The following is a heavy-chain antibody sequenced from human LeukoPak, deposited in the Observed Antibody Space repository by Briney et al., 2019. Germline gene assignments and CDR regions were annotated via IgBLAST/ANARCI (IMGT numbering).Heavy chain of an antibody. V-gene: IGHV7-4-1*02. CDR1: EYPFSAHF. D-gene: IGHD3-10*01. CDR2: IDTTTGNP. CDR3: VRGTPTPGMDY. Sequence: ASVKVSCKASEYPFSAHFLNWVRQAPGQGLEWMGNIDTTTGNPRYAQDFTGRFVFSLDTSVSTAYLQITSLKADDTAAYCCVRGTPTPGMDYWGQGTQVTVSS. J-gene: IGHJ4*02.